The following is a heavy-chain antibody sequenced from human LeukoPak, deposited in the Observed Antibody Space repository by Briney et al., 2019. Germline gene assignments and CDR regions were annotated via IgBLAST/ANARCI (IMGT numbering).Heavy chain of an antibody. CDR2: ISSSTSYI. V-gene: IGHV3-21*01. CDR3: ASEVVGVAFDY. J-gene: IGHJ4*02. D-gene: IGHD6-19*01. Sequence: GGSLRLSCAASGFTFSSYSRNWVRQAPGKGLEWVSYISSSTSYIYYADSVKGRFTISRDNAKHSLYLQMNSLRAEDTAVYYCASEVVGVAFDYWGQGPLVTVSS. CDR1: GFTFSSYS.